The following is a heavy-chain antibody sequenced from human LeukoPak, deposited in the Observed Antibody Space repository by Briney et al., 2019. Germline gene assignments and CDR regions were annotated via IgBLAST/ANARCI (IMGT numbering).Heavy chain of an antibody. CDR2: ISSSSSTI. Sequence: GGSLRLSCAVSGFTFSSYSMNWVRQAPGKGLEWVSYISSSSSTIYYADSVKGRFTISRDNAKNSLYLQMNSLRAEDTAVYYCARDVDLAFDIWGQGTMVTVSS. V-gene: IGHV3-48*04. J-gene: IGHJ3*02. CDR1: GFTFSSYS. CDR3: ARDVDLAFDI. D-gene: IGHD5-12*01.